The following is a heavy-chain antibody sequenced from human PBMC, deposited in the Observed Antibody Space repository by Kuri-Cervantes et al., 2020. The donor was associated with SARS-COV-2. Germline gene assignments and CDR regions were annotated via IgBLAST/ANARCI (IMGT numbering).Heavy chain of an antibody. D-gene: IGHD2/OR15-2a*01. Sequence: GGSLRLSCAASGFTFRTYSMIWARRAPGRGLEWVAFIRYDGSNKYYADSVKGRFTISRDNSKNTLYLQMNSLGVEDTAMYYCANSFYDTSSVPRLDYWGQGTLVTVSS. J-gene: IGHJ4*02. CDR3: ANSFYDTSSVPRLDY. V-gene: IGHV3-30*02. CDR2: IRYDGSNK. CDR1: GFTFRTYS.